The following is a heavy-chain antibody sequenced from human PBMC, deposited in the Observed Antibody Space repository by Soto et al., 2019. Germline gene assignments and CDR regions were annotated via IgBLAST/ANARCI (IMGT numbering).Heavy chain of an antibody. CDR3: AREGGRYCSSTSCYRQSHFDY. J-gene: IGHJ4*02. CDR1: GYTFTSYG. V-gene: IGHV1-18*04. CDR2: ISAYNGNT. Sequence: GASVKVSCKASGYTFTSYGTSWVRQAPGQGLEWMGWISAYNGNTNYAQKLQGRVTMTTDTSTSTAYMELRSLRSDDTAVYYCAREGGRYCSSTSCYRQSHFDYWGQGTLVTVSS. D-gene: IGHD2-2*02.